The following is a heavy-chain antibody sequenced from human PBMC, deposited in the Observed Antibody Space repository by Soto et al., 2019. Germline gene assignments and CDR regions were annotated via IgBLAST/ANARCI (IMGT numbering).Heavy chain of an antibody. CDR3: TRVGGYYGDYPNFDY. V-gene: IGHV4-59*01. Sequence: SETLSLTXTVSGSSISPFYWSWIRQPPGKGLEWIGYIYYTGSTKYNPSLKSRVTLSLGTSRNQLSLKLSSVTAADTAVYYCTRVGGYYGDYPNFDYWGPGTLVTVSS. CDR1: GSSISPFY. CDR2: IYYTGST. D-gene: IGHD4-17*01. J-gene: IGHJ4*02.